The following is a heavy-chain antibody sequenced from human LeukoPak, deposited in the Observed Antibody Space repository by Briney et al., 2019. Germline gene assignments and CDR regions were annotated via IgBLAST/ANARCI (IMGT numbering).Heavy chain of an antibody. D-gene: IGHD3-22*01. Sequence: GGSLRLSCAASGFTFSDYYMSWIRHAPGKGLEWVSYISSSSSYTNYADSVKGRFTISRDNAKNSLYLQMNSLRAEDTAVYYCARVSSYDSSGYYATGPDDAFDIWGQGTMVTVSS. V-gene: IGHV3-11*05. J-gene: IGHJ3*02. CDR1: GFTFSDYY. CDR2: ISSSSSYT. CDR3: ARVSSYDSSGYYATGPDDAFDI.